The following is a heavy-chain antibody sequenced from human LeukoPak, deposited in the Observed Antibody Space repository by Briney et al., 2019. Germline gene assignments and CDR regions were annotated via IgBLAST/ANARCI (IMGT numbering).Heavy chain of an antibody. CDR2: ISYDGSNK. Sequence: GGSLRLSCAASGFTFSSYGMHWVRQAPGKGLEWVAVISYDGSNKYYADSVKGRFTISRDNSKNTLYLQMNSLRAEDTAVYYCAKDNTLVAFDYWGQGTLVTASS. J-gene: IGHJ4*02. V-gene: IGHV3-30*18. CDR1: GFTFSSYG. CDR3: AKDNTLVAFDY. D-gene: IGHD2-15*01.